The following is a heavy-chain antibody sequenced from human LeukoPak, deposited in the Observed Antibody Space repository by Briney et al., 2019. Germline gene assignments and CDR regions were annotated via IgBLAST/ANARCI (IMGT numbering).Heavy chain of an antibody. CDR2: INAGNGNT. Sequence: GATVKVCCKASGYTFTSYAMHWVRQAPGQRLEWMGWINAGNGNTKYSQKFQGRVTITRDTSASTAYMELSSLRSEDTAVYYCGGGQWLVPDYWGQGTLVTVSS. J-gene: IGHJ4*02. D-gene: IGHD6-19*01. V-gene: IGHV1-3*01. CDR1: GYTFTSYA. CDR3: GGGQWLVPDY.